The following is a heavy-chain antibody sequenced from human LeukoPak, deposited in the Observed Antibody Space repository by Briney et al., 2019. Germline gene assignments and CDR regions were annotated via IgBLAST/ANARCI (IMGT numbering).Heavy chain of an antibody. CDR1: GGSISSYY. V-gene: IGHV4-59*01. Sequence: SETLSLTCAVSGGSISSYYWNWIRQPPGKGLEWIGYIFYSGSTNYNPSLKSRVTISVDTSKNQFSLKLSSVTAADTAVYYCARLSPQLGDAFDIWGQGTMVTVSS. CDR3: ARLSPQLGDAFDI. D-gene: IGHD1-1*01. J-gene: IGHJ3*02. CDR2: IFYSGST.